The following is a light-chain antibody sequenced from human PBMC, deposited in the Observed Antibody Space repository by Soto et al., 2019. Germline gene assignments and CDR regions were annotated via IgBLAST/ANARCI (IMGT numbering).Light chain of an antibody. J-gene: IGKJ5*01. Sequence: DIQMTQSPSSLSASVGDRVTITCRASQSISTYLIWYQQKPGKAPKLLIYATSSLQSGVPSRFSATVSGTEFSLTITSLQPEDFATYYCQQLFDSPITFGQGTRLEI. V-gene: IGKV1-39*01. CDR1: QSISTY. CDR2: ATS. CDR3: QQLFDSPIT.